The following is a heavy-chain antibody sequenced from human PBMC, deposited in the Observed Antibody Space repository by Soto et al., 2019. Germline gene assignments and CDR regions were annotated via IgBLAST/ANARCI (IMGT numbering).Heavy chain of an antibody. CDR2: IYPGDSDT. CDR3: ARIGYYYDSSGYPCWVDY. CDR1: GYSFTSYW. D-gene: IGHD3-22*01. Sequence: PWESLKLSCNGSGYSFTSYWIGWVRQMPGKGREWMGIIYPGDSDTRYRSSFQGQVTISADKPITTAYLQWSSLKASDTAMYYCARIGYYYDSSGYPCWVDYWGQGTLVTVSS. J-gene: IGHJ4*02. V-gene: IGHV5-51*01.